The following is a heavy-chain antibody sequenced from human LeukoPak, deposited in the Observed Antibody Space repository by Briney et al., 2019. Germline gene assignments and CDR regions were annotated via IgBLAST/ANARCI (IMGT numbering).Heavy chain of an antibody. V-gene: IGHV4-59*01. Sequence: SETLSLTCTVSGGSISSYYWSWIRQPPGKGLEWIGYIYYSGSTNYNPSLKSRVTISVDMSKNQFSLKLSSVTAADTAVYYCARGLGYCSSTSCLYYYMDVWGKGTTVTVSS. D-gene: IGHD2-2*01. J-gene: IGHJ6*03. CDR2: IYYSGST. CDR3: ARGLGYCSSTSCLYYYMDV. CDR1: GGSISSYY.